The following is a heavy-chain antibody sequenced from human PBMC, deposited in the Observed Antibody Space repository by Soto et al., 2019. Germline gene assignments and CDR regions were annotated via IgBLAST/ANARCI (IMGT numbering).Heavy chain of an antibody. CDR2: IIPILGIA. CDR1: GGTFSSYT. D-gene: IGHD3-10*01. CDR3: EGADYGSWSLPN. J-gene: IGHJ4*02. V-gene: IGHV1-69*02. Sequence: QVQLVQSGAEVKKPGSSVKVSCKASGGTFSSYTISWVRQAPGQGLEWMGRIIPILGIANYAQKFQGRVTITEDKSNSTAYMELRSLRSEDTAVYYCEGADYGSWSLPNWGQGTLFTVSS.